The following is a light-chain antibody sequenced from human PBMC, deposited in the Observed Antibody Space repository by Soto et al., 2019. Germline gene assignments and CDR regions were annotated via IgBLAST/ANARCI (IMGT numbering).Light chain of an antibody. CDR1: QTINAY. J-gene: IGKJ2*01. CDR3: QQSYDMPST. V-gene: IGKV1-39*01. Sequence: DIQMTQSPSSLSASVGDRVTITCRASQTINAYISWYQQQPGKAPGLLIYGSSTLQSGVPSRFSGSGSGTEFTLTISSLQPEDFATYFCQQSYDMPSTFGQGTKVDIK. CDR2: GSS.